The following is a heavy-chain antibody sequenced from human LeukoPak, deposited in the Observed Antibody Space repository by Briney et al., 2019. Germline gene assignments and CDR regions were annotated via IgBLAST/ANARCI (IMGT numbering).Heavy chain of an antibody. CDR2: ISAYNGNT. CDR3: AISGYSYESDVVDY. CDR1: GYTFTSYG. Sequence: ASVKVSCKASGYTFTSYGISWVRQAPGQGLEWMGWISAYNGNTNYAQKLQGRVTMTTDTSTSTAYMELRSLRSDDTAVYYCAISGYSYESDVVDYWGQGTLVTVSS. J-gene: IGHJ4*02. V-gene: IGHV1-18*01. D-gene: IGHD5-18*01.